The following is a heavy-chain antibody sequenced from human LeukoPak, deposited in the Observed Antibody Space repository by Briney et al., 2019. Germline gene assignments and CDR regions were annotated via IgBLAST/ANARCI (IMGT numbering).Heavy chain of an antibody. CDR1: GGSISSYY. CDR2: IYYSGST. V-gene: IGHV4-59*08. J-gene: IGHJ6*02. CDR3: ARHRSVYYHGMDV. Sequence: TSSETLSLTCTVSGGSISSYYWSWIRQPPGKGLEWIGYIYYSGSTNYNPSLKSRVTISVDTSKNQFSLKLSSVTAADTAVYYCARHRSVYYHGMDVWGQGTTVTVSS.